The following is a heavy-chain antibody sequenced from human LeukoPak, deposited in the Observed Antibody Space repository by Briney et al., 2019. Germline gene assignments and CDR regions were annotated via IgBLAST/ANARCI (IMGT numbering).Heavy chain of an antibody. CDR3: ARLVSY. Sequence: ASVKVSFKASGYTFTVYYIHWVRQAPGQGLEWMGWIDPNSGGTNYAQKFQGRVTLTRDTSISTVYMELSRLRFDDTAVYYCARLVSYWGQGTLVTVSS. CDR2: IDPNSGGT. V-gene: IGHV1-2*02. J-gene: IGHJ4*02. D-gene: IGHD2-8*02. CDR1: GYTFTVYY.